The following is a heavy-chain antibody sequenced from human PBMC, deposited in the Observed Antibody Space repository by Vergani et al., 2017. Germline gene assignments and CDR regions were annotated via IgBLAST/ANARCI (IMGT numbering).Heavy chain of an antibody. Sequence: EVQLVGSGGVVVQPGGSLRLSCAASGFTFDDYTMHWVRQAPGKGLEWVSLISWDGGSTYYADSVKGRFTISRDNSKNSLYLQMNSLRTEDTALYYCAKDQGSGWYGLFDYWGQGTLVTVSS. D-gene: IGHD6-19*01. J-gene: IGHJ4*02. CDR2: ISWDGGST. V-gene: IGHV3-43*01. CDR1: GFTFDDYT. CDR3: AKDQGSGWYGLFDY.